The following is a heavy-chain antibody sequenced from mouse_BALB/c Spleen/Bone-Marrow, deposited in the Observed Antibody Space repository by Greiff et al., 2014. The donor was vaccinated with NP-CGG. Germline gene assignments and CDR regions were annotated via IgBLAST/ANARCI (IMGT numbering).Heavy chain of an antibody. J-gene: IGHJ1*01. D-gene: IGHD1-1*01. Sequence: VKLLESGAELVKPGASVKLSRKPSGYTFTSYWIHWVKQRPGQGLEWIGEINPVNGRNDYNEKFKNKATLTVDKSSSTAYMQLSSLTSEDSAVYYCTRYYSWYFDVWGAGTTVTVSS. V-gene: IGHV1S81*02. CDR3: TRYYSWYFDV. CDR1: GYTFTSYW. CDR2: INPVNGRN.